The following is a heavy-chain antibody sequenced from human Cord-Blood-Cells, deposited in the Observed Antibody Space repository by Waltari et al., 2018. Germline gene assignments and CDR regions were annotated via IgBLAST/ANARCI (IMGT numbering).Heavy chain of an antibody. CDR2: INHSGST. J-gene: IGHJ4*02. Sequence: QVQLQQWGAGLLKPSETLSLTCAVYGGSFSGYYWSWIRQPPGKGLEWIGEINHSGSTNYNPSLKSRVTISVDTSKNQFSLKLGSVTAADTAVYYCARGSNITMVRRTFDYWGQGTLVTVSS. CDR1: GGSFSGYY. CDR3: ARGSNITMVRRTFDY. V-gene: IGHV4-34*01. D-gene: IGHD3-10*01.